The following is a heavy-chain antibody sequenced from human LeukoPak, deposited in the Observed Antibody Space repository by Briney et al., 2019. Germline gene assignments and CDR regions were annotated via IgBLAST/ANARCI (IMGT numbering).Heavy chain of an antibody. Sequence: PSETLSLTCTVSGGSFSGYYWSWIRQPPGKGLEWIGEINHSGSTNYNPSLKSRVTISVDTSKNQFSLKLSSVTAADTAVYYCAREDRGVVVITTLDAFDIWGQGTMVTVSS. D-gene: IGHD3-22*01. CDR1: GGSFSGYY. CDR3: AREDRGVVVITTLDAFDI. V-gene: IGHV4-34*01. CDR2: INHSGST. J-gene: IGHJ3*02.